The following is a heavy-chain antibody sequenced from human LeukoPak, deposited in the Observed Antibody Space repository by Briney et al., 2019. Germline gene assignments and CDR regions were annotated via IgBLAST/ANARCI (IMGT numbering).Heavy chain of an antibody. Sequence: GGSLRLSCAASGFTFSSYEMNWVRQAPGKGLEWVSYISSSGSTIYYADSVKGRFTVSRDDAKNSLYLQMNSLRAEDTAVYYCARDPGYCSSTSCYKFFDCWGQGTLVTVSS. CDR1: GFTFSSYE. J-gene: IGHJ4*02. D-gene: IGHD2-2*02. CDR2: ISSSGSTI. V-gene: IGHV3-48*03. CDR3: ARDPGYCSSTSCYKFFDC.